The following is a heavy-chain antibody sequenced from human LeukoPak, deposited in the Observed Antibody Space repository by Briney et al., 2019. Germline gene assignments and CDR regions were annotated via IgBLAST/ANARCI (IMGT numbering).Heavy chain of an antibody. V-gene: IGHV3-21*01. Sequence: GGSLRLSCAASGFTFSIYSMTWVRQAPGKGLEWVSSISSSSSYIHYTDSVKGRFTISRDNAKNSLYLQMNSLRAEDTAVYYCARELSTRPYWGQGTLVTVSS. CDR1: GFTFSIYS. CDR2: ISSSSSYI. J-gene: IGHJ4*02. CDR3: ARELSTRPY. D-gene: IGHD2-2*01.